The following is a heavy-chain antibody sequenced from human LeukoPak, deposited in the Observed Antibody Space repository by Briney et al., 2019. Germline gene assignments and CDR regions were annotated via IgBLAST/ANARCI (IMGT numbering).Heavy chain of an antibody. CDR2: ISYGGSNK. D-gene: IGHD2-15*01. J-gene: IGHJ4*02. Sequence: PGGSLRLSCAASGFTFSSYAMHRVRQAPGKGLEWVAVISYGGSNKYYADSVKGRFTISRDNSKNTLYLQMNSLRVEDTAVYYCARTTRIFFPTSGFDYWGQGTLVTVSS. V-gene: IGHV3-30-3*01. CDR3: ARTTRIFFPTSGFDY. CDR1: GFTFSSYA.